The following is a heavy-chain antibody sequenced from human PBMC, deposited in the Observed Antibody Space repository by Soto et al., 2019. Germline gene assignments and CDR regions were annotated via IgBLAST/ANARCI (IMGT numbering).Heavy chain of an antibody. Sequence: SVKVSCKTSGFIFTSSAVQWVRQARGQRLEWMGRIVVDNGNTNYAQKFQDRVTLTTDTSTSTAYMELRSLRSDDTAVYYCAREMEDYYGDYELDAFDIWGQGTMVTVSS. CDR3: AREMEDYYGDYELDAFDI. D-gene: IGHD4-17*01. CDR2: IVVDNGNT. CDR1: GFIFTSSA. J-gene: IGHJ3*02. V-gene: IGHV1-58*01.